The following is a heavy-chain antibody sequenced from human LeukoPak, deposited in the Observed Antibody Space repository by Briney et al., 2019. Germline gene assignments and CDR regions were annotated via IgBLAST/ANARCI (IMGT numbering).Heavy chain of an antibody. CDR2: IYTSGST. J-gene: IGHJ4*02. CDR3: ARGSGSGSYYNGFDY. D-gene: IGHD3-10*01. Sequence: SETLSLTCTVSGGSISSYYWSWTRQPAGKGLEWIGRIYTSGSTNYNPSLKSRVTMSVDTSKNQFSLKLSSVTAADTAVYYCARGSGSGSYYNGFDYWGQGTLVTVSS. CDR1: GGSISSYY. V-gene: IGHV4-4*07.